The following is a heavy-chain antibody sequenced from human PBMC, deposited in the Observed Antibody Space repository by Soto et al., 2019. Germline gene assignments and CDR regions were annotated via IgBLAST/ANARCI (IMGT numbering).Heavy chain of an antibody. J-gene: IGHJ3*02. Sequence: ASVKVSCKTSGYSFIDYYMHWVRQAPGQGLEWVGIINPSDGSASYSQRLQGRVTVTRDTPTTTVHMELSSLRSEDTAVYFCARGRGFKTWPNAFDIWGQGTVVTVSS. V-gene: IGHV1-46*04. CDR3: ARGRGFKTWPNAFDI. CDR1: GYSFIDYY. CDR2: INPSDGSA.